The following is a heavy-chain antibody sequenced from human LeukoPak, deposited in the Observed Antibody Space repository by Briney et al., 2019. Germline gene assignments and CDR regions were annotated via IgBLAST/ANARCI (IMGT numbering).Heavy chain of an antibody. D-gene: IGHD3-9*01. CDR1: GYTFTSYD. J-gene: IGHJ3*02. CDR3: ARGSLNYDILTGYSAYDAFDI. Sequence: GASVKVSCKASGYTFTSYDINWVRQATGQGLEWMGWMNPNSGNTGYAQKFQGRVTMTRNTSISTAYMELSRLRSDDTAVYYCARGSLNYDILTGYSAYDAFDIWGQGTMVTVSS. V-gene: IGHV1-8*01. CDR2: MNPNSGNT.